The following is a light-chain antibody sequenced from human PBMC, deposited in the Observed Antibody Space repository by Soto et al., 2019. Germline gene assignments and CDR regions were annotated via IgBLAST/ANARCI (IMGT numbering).Light chain of an antibody. CDR2: AAS. CDR1: QGISNY. J-gene: IGKJ1*01. V-gene: IGKV1-27*01. Sequence: DIQMTQSPSSLSASVGDRVTITCRASQGISNYFAWYQQKPGKVPKLLLYAASTLQSGVTTRFSGSGAGTYFTLTSSREPPEDAAPYYGQKDNCPLMTFGQGTKVEIK. CDR3: QKDNCPLMT.